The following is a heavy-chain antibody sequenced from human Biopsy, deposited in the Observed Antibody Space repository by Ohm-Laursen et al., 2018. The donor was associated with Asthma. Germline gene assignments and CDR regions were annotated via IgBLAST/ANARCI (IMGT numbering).Heavy chain of an antibody. J-gene: IGHJ6*02. CDR1: GFIFRGSN. D-gene: IGHD3-16*01. CDR3: AKNRFDNSVTSKYYYYGIDV. CDR2: ISYDGMSE. V-gene: IGHV3-30*18. Sequence: SLRLSCTASGFIFRGSNMFWVRQAPGKGLGWLAAISYDGMSEYYADSVKGRFSISRDNVRNRLHLQMSSLRPDDSAAYHCAKNRFDNSVTSKYYYYGIDVWGPGTTVTVSS.